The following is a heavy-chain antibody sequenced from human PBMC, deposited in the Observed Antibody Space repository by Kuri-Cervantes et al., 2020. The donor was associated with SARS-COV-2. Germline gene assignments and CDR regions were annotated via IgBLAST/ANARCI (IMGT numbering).Heavy chain of an antibody. V-gene: IGHV3-30-3*01. D-gene: IGHD1-26*01. J-gene: IGHJ6*03. CDR2: ISYDGSNK. CDR3: ASQAGGRYYYYYMDV. CDR1: GFTFSSYA. Sequence: GGSLRLSCAASGFTFSSYAMHWVRQAPGKGLEWVAVISYDGSNKYYADSVKGRFTISRDNSKNTLYLQMNSLRAEDTAVYYCASQAGGRYYYYYMDVWGKGTTVTVSS.